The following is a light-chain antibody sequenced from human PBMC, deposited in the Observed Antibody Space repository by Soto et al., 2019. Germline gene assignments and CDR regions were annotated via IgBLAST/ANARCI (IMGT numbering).Light chain of an antibody. CDR2: EVN. CDR1: STDVGTYNY. CDR3: SSYAGSNKMI. J-gene: IGLJ2*01. Sequence: QSALTQPPSASGSPGQSITISCTGTSTDVGTYNYVSWYQQHPGKAPKLMIYEVNKRPSGVPDRFSGSKSGNTASLTVSGVQAEDEADYYCSSYAGSNKMIFGGGTKLTV. V-gene: IGLV2-8*01.